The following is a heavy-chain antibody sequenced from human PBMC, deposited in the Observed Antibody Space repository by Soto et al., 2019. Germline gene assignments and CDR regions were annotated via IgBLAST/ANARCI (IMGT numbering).Heavy chain of an antibody. CDR3: AREPHGDLGPPYYFDY. D-gene: IGHD4-17*01. J-gene: IGHJ4*02. Sequence: SETLSLTCTVSGGSISSGGYYWSWIRQHPGKGLEWIGYIYYSGSTYYNPSLKSRVTISVDTSKNQFSLKLSSVTAADTAVYYRAREPHGDLGPPYYFDYWRQGTLVTVSS. CDR1: GGSISSGGYY. CDR2: IYYSGST. V-gene: IGHV4-31*03.